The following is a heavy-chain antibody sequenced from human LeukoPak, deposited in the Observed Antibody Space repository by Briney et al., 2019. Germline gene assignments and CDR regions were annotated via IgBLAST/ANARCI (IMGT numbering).Heavy chain of an antibody. V-gene: IGHV4-30-2*01. CDR1: GGSISSGGYS. D-gene: IGHD6-13*01. CDR2: IYHSGST. CDR3: ASSRIAAAGGFDY. Sequence: PSEPLSLTCAVSGGSISSGGYSWSWIRQPPGKGLEWIGYIYHSGSTYYNPSLKSRVTISVDRSKNQFSLKLSSVTAADTAVYYCASSRIAAAGGFDYWGQGTLVTVSS. J-gene: IGHJ4*02.